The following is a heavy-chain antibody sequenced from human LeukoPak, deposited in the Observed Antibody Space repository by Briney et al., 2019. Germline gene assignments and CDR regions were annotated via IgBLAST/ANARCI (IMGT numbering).Heavy chain of an antibody. CDR1: GFTFSSYV. D-gene: IGHD3-22*01. Sequence: GGSLRLSCAASGFTFSSYVMTWVRQGPGKGLEWVSSLSGSGGGTFYADSVKGRFTISRDNSKNTLYLQMISLRTEDTAVYYCARDKADRNPWNRNYHYDSGGSLNHWGQGILVTVSS. CDR2: LSGSGGGT. J-gene: IGHJ5*02. CDR3: ARDKADRNPWNRNYHYDSGGSLNH. V-gene: IGHV3-23*01.